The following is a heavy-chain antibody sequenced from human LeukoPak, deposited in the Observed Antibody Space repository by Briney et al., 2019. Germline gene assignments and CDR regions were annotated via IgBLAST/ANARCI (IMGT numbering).Heavy chain of an antibody. Sequence: GGSLRLSCAASGFTFSSYAMHWVRQAPGKGLEWVAVISYDGSNKYYADSVKGRFTISRDNSKNTLYLQMNSLRAEDTAVYYCARAGGSYFSYRYYFDYWGQGTLVTVSS. V-gene: IGHV3-30-3*01. D-gene: IGHD1-26*01. J-gene: IGHJ4*02. CDR3: ARAGGSYFSYRYYFDY. CDR1: GFTFSSYA. CDR2: ISYDGSNK.